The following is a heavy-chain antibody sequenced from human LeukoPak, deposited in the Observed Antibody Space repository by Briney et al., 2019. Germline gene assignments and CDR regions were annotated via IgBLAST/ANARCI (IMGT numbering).Heavy chain of an antibody. CDR2: INPNSGGT. J-gene: IGHJ4*02. CDR1: GYTFTGYY. Sequence: VASVKVSCKASGYTFTGYYMHWVRQAPGQGLEWMGWINPNSGGTNYAQKFQGRVTMTRDTSISTAYIELSRLRSDDTAVYYCARDVPDDFWSGYYSPNYFDYWGQGTLVTVSS. CDR3: ARDVPDDFWSGYYSPNYFDY. D-gene: IGHD3-3*01. V-gene: IGHV1-2*02.